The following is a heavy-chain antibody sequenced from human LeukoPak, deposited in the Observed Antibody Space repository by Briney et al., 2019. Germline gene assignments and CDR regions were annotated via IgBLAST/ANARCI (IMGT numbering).Heavy chain of an antibody. V-gene: IGHV4-4*07. CDR3: ARDQYDFWSGYLKPDFDY. Sequence: WETLSLTCTVSGGSISSYYWSWIRQPSGKGLEWIGRIYTSGSTNYNPSLKSRVTMSVDTSKNQFSLKLSSVTAADTAVYYCARDQYDFWSGYLKPDFDYWGQGTLVTVSS. J-gene: IGHJ4*02. D-gene: IGHD3-3*01. CDR1: GGSISSYY. CDR2: IYTSGST.